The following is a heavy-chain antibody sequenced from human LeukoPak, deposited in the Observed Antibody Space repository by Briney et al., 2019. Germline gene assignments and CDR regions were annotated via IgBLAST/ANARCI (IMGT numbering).Heavy chain of an antibody. D-gene: IGHD4-17*01. CDR1: GGSFSGYY. J-gene: IGHJ2*01. Sequence: SETLSLTCAVYGGSFSGYYWSWIRQPPGKGLEWVGEINHSGSTNYNPSLKSRVTISVDTSKNQFSLKLSSVTAADTAVYYCARGRVTTVTSGYFDLWGRGTLVTVSS. V-gene: IGHV4-34*01. CDR2: INHSGST. CDR3: ARGRVTTVTSGYFDL.